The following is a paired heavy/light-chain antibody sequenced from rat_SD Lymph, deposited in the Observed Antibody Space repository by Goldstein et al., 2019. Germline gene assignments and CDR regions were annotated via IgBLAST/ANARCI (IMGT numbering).Light chain of an antibody. CDR2: RVS. CDR3: LQSTHFPMDT. J-gene: IGKJ2-2*01. CDR1: QSLVHSDGNTY. Sequence: DVLMTQTPVSLPVSLGGQVSISCRSSQSLVHSDGNTYLHWYLQKPGQSPQLLIYRVSNRFSGVPDRFSGSGSGTDFTLKISRVEPEDLGVYYCLQSTHFPMDTFGAGTKLELK. V-gene: IGKV1S22*01.
Heavy chain of an antibody. V-gene: IGHV8-20*01. CDR2: IWWDDDK. J-gene: IGHJ3*01. CDR1: GFSLSTYGMG. D-gene: IGHD3-8*01. Sequence: QVTLKESGPGILQPSQTLSLTCTFSGFSLSTYGMGVGWIRQPSGKGLEWLANIWWDDDKYYNPSLKNRLTISKDTSNNQAFLKITNVDTADTATYYCARIVIQGFFAYWGQGTLVTVSS. CDR3: ARIVIQGFFAY.